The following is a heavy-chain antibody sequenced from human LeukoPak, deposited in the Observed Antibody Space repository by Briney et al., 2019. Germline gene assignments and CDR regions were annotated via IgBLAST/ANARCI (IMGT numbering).Heavy chain of an antibody. CDR2: IYYSGST. V-gene: IGHV4-59*01. J-gene: IGHJ5*02. Sequence: PSETLSLTCTVSGGSISSYYWSWIRQSPGKGLEWIGYIYYSGSTNYNPSLKSRVTISVDTSKNQFSLKLSSVTAADTAVYYCARATEYGSNWFDPWGQGTLVTVSS. CDR1: GGSISSYY. CDR3: ARATEYGSNWFDP. D-gene: IGHD3-10*01.